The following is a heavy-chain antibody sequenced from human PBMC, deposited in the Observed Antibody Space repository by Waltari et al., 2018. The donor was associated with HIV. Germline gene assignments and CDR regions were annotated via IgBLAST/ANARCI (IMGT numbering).Heavy chain of an antibody. V-gene: IGHV3-66*01. CDR2: IYSGGST. Sequence: VQLVESGGGLVQPGASLGLSCAASGLPVSNNDMTWVRQAPGKGLEWVSVIYSGGSTYYADSVKGRFTISRDNSKNTLYLQMNSLRAEDTAVYYCASIAYCGGDCYPRGMDVWGQGTTVTVSS. D-gene: IGHD2-21*02. CDR1: GLPVSNND. CDR3: ASIAYCGGDCYPRGMDV. J-gene: IGHJ6*02.